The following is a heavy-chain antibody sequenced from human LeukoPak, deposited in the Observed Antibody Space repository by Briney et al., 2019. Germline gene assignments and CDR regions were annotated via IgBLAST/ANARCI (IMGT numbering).Heavy chain of an antibody. CDR3: ARDKYSSGWPGY. D-gene: IGHD6-19*01. J-gene: IGHJ4*02. Sequence: GGSLRLSCAASGFTFSSYAMHWVRQAPGKGLEWVAVISYDGSNKYYADSVKGRFTISRDNSKNTLYLQMNSLRAEDTAIYYCARDKYSSGWPGYWGQGTLVTVSS. V-gene: IGHV3-30-3*01. CDR2: ISYDGSNK. CDR1: GFTFSSYA.